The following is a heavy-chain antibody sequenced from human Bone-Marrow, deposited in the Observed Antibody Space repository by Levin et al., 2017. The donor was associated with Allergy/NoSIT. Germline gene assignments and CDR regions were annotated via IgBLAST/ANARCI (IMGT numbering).Heavy chain of an antibody. CDR3: ARSPAVAGWFFDL. J-gene: IGHJ2*01. V-gene: IGHV1-2*06. D-gene: IGHD6-13*01. CDR1: GYSFTDYH. CDR2: INLRNGDT. Sequence: ASVKVSCQSSGYSFTDYHMYWVRQAPGQGLEWMGRINLRNGDTKFAQKFQGRVTLTTDTSIHTAYMELHRLTFDDTAVYYCARSPAVAGWFFDLWGRGTLVTVSS.